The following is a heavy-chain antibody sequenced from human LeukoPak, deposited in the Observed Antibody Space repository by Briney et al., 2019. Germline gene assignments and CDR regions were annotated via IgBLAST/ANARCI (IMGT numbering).Heavy chain of an antibody. CDR2: INTYNGNT. CDR1: GYTFTSYG. V-gene: IGHV1-18*01. D-gene: IGHD3-10*01. CDR3: ARAYGSGLNWFDP. Sequence: GASVKVSCKASGYTFTSYGISWVRQAPGQGLEWMGWINTYNGNTNYAQKLQGRVTMTTDTSTNTAYMELRSLRSDDTAVYYCARAYGSGLNWFDPWGQGTLVTASS. J-gene: IGHJ5*02.